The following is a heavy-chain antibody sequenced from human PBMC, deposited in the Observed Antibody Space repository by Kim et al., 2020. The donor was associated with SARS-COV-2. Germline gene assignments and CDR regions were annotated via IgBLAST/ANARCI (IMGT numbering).Heavy chain of an antibody. CDR1: GGSIITTSYY. CDR3: ARHRGYSWNYGYYGMDI. V-gene: IGHV4-39*01. J-gene: IGHJ6*02. CDR2: VFYDGST. D-gene: IGHD1-20*01. Sequence: SETLSLTCTVSGGSIITTSYYWAWIHQPPGKGLEWIGSVFYDGSTYHNPSLKSRATLSVDTSKNQFSLILTSVSAADTAVYFCARHRGYSWNYGYYGMDIWGQGTTVTVSS.